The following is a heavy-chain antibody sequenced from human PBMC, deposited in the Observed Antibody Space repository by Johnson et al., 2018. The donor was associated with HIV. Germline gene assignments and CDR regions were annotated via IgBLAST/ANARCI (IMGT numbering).Heavy chain of an antibody. CDR3: ARESDSSGYYSDAFDI. CDR1: GFTFSSYW. V-gene: IGHV3-7*05. J-gene: IGHJ3*02. CDR2: IKQDGSEK. D-gene: IGHD3-22*01. Sequence: VQLVESGGGLVQPGGSLRLSCAASGFTFSSYWMSCVRQAPGKGLEWVAKIKQDGSEKYYVDSVKGRFTISRDNAKNSLYLQMNSLRAEDTAVYYCARESDSSGYYSDAFDIWGQGTMVTVSS.